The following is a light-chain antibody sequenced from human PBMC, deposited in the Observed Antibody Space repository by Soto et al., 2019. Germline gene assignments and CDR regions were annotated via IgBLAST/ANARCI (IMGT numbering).Light chain of an antibody. CDR1: QSISSY. V-gene: IGKV1-39*01. J-gene: IGKJ1*01. CDR2: DAS. Sequence: DIQMTQSPSSLSASVGDRVTITCRASQSISSYLNWYQQKPGKAPKLLIYDASSLESGVPSRFSGSGSGTEFTLTISSLQPEDFATYYCLQDYNYPWTFGQGTKVDIK. CDR3: LQDYNYPWT.